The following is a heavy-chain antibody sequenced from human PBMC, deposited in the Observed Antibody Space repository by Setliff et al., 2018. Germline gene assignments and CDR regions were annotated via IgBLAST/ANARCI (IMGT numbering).Heavy chain of an antibody. CDR3: AREVGTSTSSDAFDV. V-gene: IGHV4-30-4*08. CDR2: IYSSGCT. CDR1: GGSISSGDYY. Sequence: SETLSLTCTVSGGSISSGDYYWSWIRQPPGKGLEWIGYIYSSGCTYYNPSLKSRVSISVDTSKNQFSLKLSSVTAADTAVYYCAREVGTSTSSDAFDVWGQGMMVTVSS. D-gene: IGHD1-26*01. J-gene: IGHJ3*01.